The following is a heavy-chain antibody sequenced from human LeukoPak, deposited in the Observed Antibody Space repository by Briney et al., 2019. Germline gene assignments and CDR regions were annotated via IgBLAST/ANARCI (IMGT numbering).Heavy chain of an antibody. V-gene: IGHV3-23*01. CDR1: GFTFSSYA. D-gene: IGHD4-23*01. CDR3: ARHPGKGNHLDY. J-gene: IGHJ4*02. CDR2: ISGSGGST. Sequence: PGGSLRLACAASGFTFSSYAMNWVRQAPGKGLEWVSDISGSGGSTYYADYVKGRFTISRDNSKNTVFLQMNSLRAEDTAIYYCARHPGKGNHLDYWGQGTLVTVSS.